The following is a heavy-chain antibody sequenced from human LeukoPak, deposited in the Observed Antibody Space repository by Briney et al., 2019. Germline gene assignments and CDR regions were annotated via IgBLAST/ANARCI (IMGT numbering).Heavy chain of an antibody. Sequence: GGSLRLSCAASGFTFSSYGMHWVRQAPGKGLEWVAVIWYDGSNKYYADSVKGRFTISRDNSKNTLYLQMNSLRAEDTAVYYCARVGSGSYYPDDYYYYGMDVWGQGTTVTVSS. J-gene: IGHJ6*02. D-gene: IGHD3-10*01. CDR3: ARVGSGSYYPDDYYYYGMDV. V-gene: IGHV3-33*01. CDR2: IWYDGSNK. CDR1: GFTFSSYG.